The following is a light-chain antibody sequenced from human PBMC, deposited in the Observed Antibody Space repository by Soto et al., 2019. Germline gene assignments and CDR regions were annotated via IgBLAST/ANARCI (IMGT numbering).Light chain of an antibody. Sequence: EIVMTQSPATLSVSPGERATLSCRASQSVSSNLAWYQQKPGQAPRLLIYGASTRATGIPARVRGGGSGTEFTLTIISLQPADFAVYYFQQYNNWPPITFGQGTRLEIK. V-gene: IGKV3-15*01. CDR1: QSVSSN. J-gene: IGKJ5*01. CDR2: GAS. CDR3: QQYNNWPPIT.